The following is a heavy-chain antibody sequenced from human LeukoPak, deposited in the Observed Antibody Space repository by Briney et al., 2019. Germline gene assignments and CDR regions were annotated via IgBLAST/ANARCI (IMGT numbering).Heavy chain of an antibody. CDR2: IYSGGNT. CDR1: GFTVSSNY. Sequence: GGSLRLSCAASGFTVSSNYMTWVRQAPGKGLEWVSVIYSGGNTYYADSVKGRFTISRDNSKNTLYLQMNSLRAEDTAVYYCAKHLQRERIVVVTPPSGYWGQGTLVTVSS. D-gene: IGHD3-22*01. J-gene: IGHJ4*02. CDR3: AKHLQRERIVVVTPPSGY. V-gene: IGHV3-66*04.